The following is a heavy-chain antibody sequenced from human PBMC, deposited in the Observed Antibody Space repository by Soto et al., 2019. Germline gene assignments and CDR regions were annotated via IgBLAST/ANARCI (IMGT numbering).Heavy chain of an antibody. D-gene: IGHD5-18*01. J-gene: IGHJ4*02. CDR2: ISVTSAYT. V-gene: IGHV3-11*06. CDR1: GFTFNDYY. Sequence: LRLSCVASGFTFNDYYMSWIRQAPGKGLEWLSYISVTSAYTNYAESVKGRFTISRDNAQNSLYLQMNSLRAEDTALYYCAITPRSSYVPFDYWGRGTLVTVSS. CDR3: AITPRSSYVPFDY.